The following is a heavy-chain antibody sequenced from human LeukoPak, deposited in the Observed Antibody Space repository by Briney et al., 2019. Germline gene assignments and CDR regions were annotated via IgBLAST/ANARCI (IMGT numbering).Heavy chain of an antibody. Sequence: SETLSLTCTVSAGSITSYYWSWIRQPPGKGLEWIGYIYDSGSTNYNPSFKSRVTMSVDTSKNQFSLKLSSVTAADTAVYYCARHHVEYNWFDPWGQGTLVTVSS. CDR1: AGSITSYY. V-gene: IGHV4-59*08. J-gene: IGHJ5*02. CDR2: IYDSGST. CDR3: ARHHVEYNWFDP. D-gene: IGHD2-15*01.